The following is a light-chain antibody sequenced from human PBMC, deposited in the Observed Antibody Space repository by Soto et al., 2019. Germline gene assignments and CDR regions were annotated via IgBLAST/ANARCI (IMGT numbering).Light chain of an antibody. J-gene: IGKJ2*01. V-gene: IGKV1-39*01. CDR2: AAS. CDR3: QQSYSTPYT. CDR1: QGIRNY. Sequence: DIQMTQSPSSLSASVGDRVAITCRASQGIRNYLNWYQQKPGKAPNLLIYAASSLQSGVPSRFSGSGSGSDFTITISSLQPEDFATYYCQQSYSTPYTFGQGTKLEIK.